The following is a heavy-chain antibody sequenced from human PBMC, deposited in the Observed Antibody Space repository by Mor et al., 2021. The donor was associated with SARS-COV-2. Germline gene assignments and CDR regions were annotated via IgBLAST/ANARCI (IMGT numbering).Heavy chain of an antibody. CDR3: ASGHGSGSYYNP. J-gene: IGHJ5*02. V-gene: IGHV4-31*02. Sequence: GYSYYSGSTYYNPSLKSRVTISVDTSKNQFSLKLSSVTAADTAVYYCASGHGSGSYYNPW. CDR2: SYYSGST. D-gene: IGHD3-10*01.